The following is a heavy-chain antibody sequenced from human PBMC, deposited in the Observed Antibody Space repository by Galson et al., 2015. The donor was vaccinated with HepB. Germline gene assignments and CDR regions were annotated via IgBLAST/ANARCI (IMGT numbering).Heavy chain of an antibody. Sequence: QSGAEVKKPGESLRISCKGSGYSFISYWINWVRQMPGKGLEWMGKIDPRDSYTRYSPSFQGHATISTDNSISTAYLQWGSLKASDTAMYYCATGETGYGDFWGQGTLVTVSS. CDR3: ATGETGYGDF. J-gene: IGHJ4*02. V-gene: IGHV5-10-1*01. CDR2: IDPRDSYT. D-gene: IGHD3-9*01. CDR1: GYSFISYW.